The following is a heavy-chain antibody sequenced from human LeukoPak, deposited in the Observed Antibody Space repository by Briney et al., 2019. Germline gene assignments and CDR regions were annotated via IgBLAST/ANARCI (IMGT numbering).Heavy chain of an antibody. V-gene: IGHV1-24*01. Sequence: ASVKVSCKVSGYSLSELSTRWVRQAPGQGLEWMGGFDPGDDETIYAQKFQGRVTMTEDTSTDTAYLELSSLRSEDTAVYFCATEKDLLLDSWGQGTPVTVSS. J-gene: IGHJ5*01. CDR1: GYSLSELS. CDR3: ATEKDLLLDS. D-gene: IGHD1-26*01. CDR2: FDPGDDET.